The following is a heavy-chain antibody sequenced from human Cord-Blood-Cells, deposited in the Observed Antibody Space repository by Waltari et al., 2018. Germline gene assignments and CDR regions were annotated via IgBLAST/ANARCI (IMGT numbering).Heavy chain of an antibody. Sequence: QVQLQESGPGLVKPSETLSLTCTVSGGSISSYYWSWIRQPPGKGLEWIGYIYYSGSTNYNPSLKSRVTISVDTSKNQFSLKLSSVTAADTAVYYCAREVQQQLATNWFDPWGQGTLVTVSS. J-gene: IGHJ5*02. CDR1: GGSISSYY. CDR3: AREVQQQLATNWFDP. CDR2: IYYSGST. D-gene: IGHD6-13*01. V-gene: IGHV4-59*01.